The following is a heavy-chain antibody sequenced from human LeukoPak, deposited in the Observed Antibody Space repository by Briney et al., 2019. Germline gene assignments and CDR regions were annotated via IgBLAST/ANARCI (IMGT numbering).Heavy chain of an antibody. CDR3: ARDQAATNTQVRFCLD. V-gene: IGHV1-18*01. D-gene: IGHD3-9*01. Sequence: ASVKVSCKASGYTFTSYGISWVRQAPGQGLEWMGSISAYNGNTNFAQKLQGRVTMTTDTSTSTAYMDLRSLGSDDTAVYYCARDQAATNTQVRFCLDWGQGTLVTVSS. CDR1: GYTFTSYG. J-gene: IGHJ4*02. CDR2: ISAYNGNT.